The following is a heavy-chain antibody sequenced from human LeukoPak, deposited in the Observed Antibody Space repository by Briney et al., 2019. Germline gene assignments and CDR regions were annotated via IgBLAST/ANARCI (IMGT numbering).Heavy chain of an antibody. CDR1: GYTFTGYY. CDR3: AREEGDSSGSDAFDI. J-gene: IGHJ3*02. D-gene: IGHD3-22*01. CDR2: ISAYNGNT. V-gene: IGHV1-18*04. Sequence: ASVKVSCKASGYTFTGYYMHWVRQAPGQGLEWMGWISAYNGNTNYAQKLQGRVTMTTDTSTSTAYMELRSLRSDDTAVYYCAREEGDSSGSDAFDIWGQGTMVTVSS.